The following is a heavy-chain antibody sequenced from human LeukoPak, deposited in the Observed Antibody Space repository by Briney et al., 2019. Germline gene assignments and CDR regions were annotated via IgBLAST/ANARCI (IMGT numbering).Heavy chain of an antibody. D-gene: IGHD2/OR15-2a*01. CDR1: GYTFTGYY. CDR3: ARSLNIRPLDY. J-gene: IGHJ4*02. Sequence: GASVKVSCKASGYTFTGYYMHWVRQAPGQGLEWMGRINPNSGGTNYAQKFQGGVTMTRDTSISTAYMELSRLRSDDTAVYYCARSLNIRPLDYWGQGTLVTVSS. V-gene: IGHV1-2*06. CDR2: INPNSGGT.